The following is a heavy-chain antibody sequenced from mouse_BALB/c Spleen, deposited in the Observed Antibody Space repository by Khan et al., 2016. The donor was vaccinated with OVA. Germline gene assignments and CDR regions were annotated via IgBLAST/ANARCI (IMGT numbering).Heavy chain of an antibody. CDR1: GFSLTGYG. D-gene: IGHD2-1*01. Sequence: QVQLKESGPGLVAPSHSLSITCTVSGFSLTGYGVNWVRQPPGKGLEWLGMIWGDGSTDYYSALKSKLSISKDNSNSHVFLQMNSLQTDDTARYCGGRADYGSYGECMDYWGQGTLVTVSS. V-gene: IGHV2-6-7*01. CDR3: GRADYGSYGECMDY. CDR2: IWGDGST. J-gene: IGHJ4*01.